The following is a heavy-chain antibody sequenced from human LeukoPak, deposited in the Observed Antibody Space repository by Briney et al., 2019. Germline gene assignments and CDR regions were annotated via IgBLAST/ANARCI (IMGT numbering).Heavy chain of an antibody. J-gene: IGHJ6*02. V-gene: IGHV3-30-3*02. Sequence: GTSLRPSCAASGLTSSNYAMNWVCQAPGKWLEWVAIISYHGRRADYADSVKGRFTMSRDSSKSTVSLQMNSLRAEDTAVYYCAKDRGYCSGGNCYNQYGMDVWGQGTTVTVSS. CDR1: GLTSSNYA. CDR2: ISYHGRRA. D-gene: IGHD2-15*01. CDR3: AKDRGYCSGGNCYNQYGMDV.